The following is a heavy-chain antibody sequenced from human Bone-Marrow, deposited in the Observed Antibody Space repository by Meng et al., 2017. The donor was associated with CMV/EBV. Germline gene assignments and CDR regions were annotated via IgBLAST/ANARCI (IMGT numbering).Heavy chain of an antibody. CDR3: ARVLINDFWSGYYYYYYGMDV. V-gene: IGHV4-59*11. CDR2: IYYTGNT. J-gene: IGHJ6*02. CDR1: GGSITSHY. Sequence: SETLSLTCTVSGGSITSHYWSWIRQPPGKGLEWIGYIYYTGNTNYSPSLKSRVTISVDTSKNQFSLKLSSVTAADTAVYYCARVLINDFWSGYYYYYYGMDVWGQGTTVTVSS. D-gene: IGHD3-3*01.